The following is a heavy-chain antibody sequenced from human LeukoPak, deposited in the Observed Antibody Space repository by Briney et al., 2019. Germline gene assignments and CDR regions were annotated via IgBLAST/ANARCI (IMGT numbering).Heavy chain of an antibody. J-gene: IGHJ5*02. V-gene: IGHV4-38-2*02. CDR2: IYHSGSA. CDR3: ARAYSSSWYLNWFDP. D-gene: IGHD6-13*01. Sequence: SETLSLTCTVSGYSISSGYYWGWIRQPPGKGLEWIGNIYHSGSAYYNPSLKSRVTISIDTSKNQFSLKLSSVTAADTAIYYCARAYSSSWYLNWFDPWGQGTLVTVSS. CDR1: GYSISSGYY.